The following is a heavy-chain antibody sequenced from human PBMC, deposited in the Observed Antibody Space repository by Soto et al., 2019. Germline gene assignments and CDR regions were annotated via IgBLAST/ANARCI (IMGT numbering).Heavy chain of an antibody. J-gene: IGHJ4*02. D-gene: IGHD3-22*01. CDR3: AREGGYDSSGYYPFDY. V-gene: IGHV4-59*02. CDR2: IYYSGST. CDR1: GGSVSSYY. Sequence: ETLSLSCTVSGGSVSSYYWSWIRQPPGKGLEWIGYIYYSGSTNYNPSLKSRVTISVDTSKNQFSLKLSSVTAADTAVYYCAREGGYDSSGYYPFDYWGQGTLVTVSS.